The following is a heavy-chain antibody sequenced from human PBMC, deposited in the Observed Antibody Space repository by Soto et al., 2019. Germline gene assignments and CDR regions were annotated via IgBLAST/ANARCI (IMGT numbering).Heavy chain of an antibody. D-gene: IGHD6-19*01. J-gene: IGHJ6*02. V-gene: IGHV5-10-1*01. CDR2: IDPSDSYT. CDR1: GYSFTSYW. CDR3: ARHGSNSGARGYYYGMDV. Sequence: RGESLKISCKGSGYSFTSYWISWVRQMPGKGLEWMGRIDPSDSYTNYSPSFQGHVTISADKSISTAYLQWSSLKASDTAMYYCARHGSNSGARGYYYGMDVWGQGTTVTVSS.